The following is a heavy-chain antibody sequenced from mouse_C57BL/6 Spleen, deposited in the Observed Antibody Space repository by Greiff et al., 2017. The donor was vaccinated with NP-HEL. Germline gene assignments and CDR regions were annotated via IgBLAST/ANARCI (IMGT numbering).Heavy chain of an antibody. Sequence: QVQLQQSGAELVRPGTSVKVSCKASGYAFTNYLIEWVKQRPGQGLEWIGVINPGSGGTNYNEKFKGKATLTADKSSSTAYMQLSSLTSEDSAVYFCARERAYSNYGYAMDYWGQGTSVTVSS. CDR2: INPGSGGT. CDR3: ARERAYSNYGYAMDY. J-gene: IGHJ4*01. CDR1: GYAFTNYL. V-gene: IGHV1-54*01. D-gene: IGHD2-5*01.